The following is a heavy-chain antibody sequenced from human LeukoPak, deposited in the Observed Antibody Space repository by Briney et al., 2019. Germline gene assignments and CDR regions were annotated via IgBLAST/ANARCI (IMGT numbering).Heavy chain of an antibody. J-gene: IGHJ4*02. Sequence: SETLSLTCTVSGDSMSIYYWSWIRQPPGKGLEWIGNMYYSGSPDYNASLKSRVTISIDTSKNQFSWKLTSVTAADTAVYYCARWRPYFYDSSGYVDYWGQGTLVTVSS. V-gene: IGHV4-59*01. CDR2: MYYSGSP. D-gene: IGHD3-22*01. CDR1: GDSMSIYY. CDR3: ARWRPYFYDSSGYVDY.